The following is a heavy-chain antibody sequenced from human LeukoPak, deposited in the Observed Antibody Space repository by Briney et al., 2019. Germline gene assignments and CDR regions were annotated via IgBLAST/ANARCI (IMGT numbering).Heavy chain of an antibody. CDR2: VSSSGSTI. V-gene: IGHV3-48*04. D-gene: IGHD3-22*01. J-gene: IGHJ6*03. CDR1: GFTFSSYG. CDR3: ARVGDSSGYYYYYYYYMDV. Sequence: PGRTLRLSCAASGFTFSSYGMHWVRQAPGKGLEWVSYVSSSGSTIYYADSVKGRFTISRDNAKNSLYLQMNSLRAEDTAVYYCARVGDSSGYYYYYYYYMDVWGKGTTVTVSS.